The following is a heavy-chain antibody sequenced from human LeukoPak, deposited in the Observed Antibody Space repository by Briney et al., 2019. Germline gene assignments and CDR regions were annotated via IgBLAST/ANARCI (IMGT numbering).Heavy chain of an antibody. Sequence: ASVKVSCKVSGYTLTELSMHWVRQAPGKGLEWMGGFDPEDGETIYAQKFQGRVTMTEDTSTDTAYMELSSLRSEDTAVYYCARAPTVAGTYYYYMDVWGKGTTVTVSS. J-gene: IGHJ6*03. V-gene: IGHV1-24*01. CDR1: GYTLTELS. CDR2: FDPEDGET. D-gene: IGHD6-19*01. CDR3: ARAPTVAGTYYYYMDV.